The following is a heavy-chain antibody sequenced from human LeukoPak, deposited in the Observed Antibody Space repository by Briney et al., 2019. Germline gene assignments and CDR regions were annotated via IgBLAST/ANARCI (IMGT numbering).Heavy chain of an antibody. CDR1: GDSVSSNSAA. CDR2: TYYRSKWYN. J-gene: IGHJ5*02. CDR3: AGLQYYYGSGRSNWFDP. V-gene: IGHV6-1*01. D-gene: IGHD3-10*01. Sequence: SQTLSLTCAISGDSVSSNSAAWNWIRQSPSRGLEWLGRTYYRSKWYNDYAVSVKSRITINPDTSKNQFSLQLNSVTSEDTAVYYCAGLQYYYGSGRSNWFDPWGQGTLVTVSS.